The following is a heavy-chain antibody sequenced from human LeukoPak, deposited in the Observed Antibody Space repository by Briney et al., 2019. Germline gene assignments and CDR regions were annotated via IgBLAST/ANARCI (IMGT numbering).Heavy chain of an antibody. CDR2: MYYTGTT. CDR1: GGSLRSTYY. J-gene: IGHJ4*02. V-gene: IGHV4-39*01. CDR3: ARRARITIFGVVISRYFDY. Sequence: SETLSLTCTVSGGSLRSTYYWGWIRQPPGKGLEWMGSMYYTGTTYYNPSLKSRVTISVDTSRNQFSLKLSSVTAADTAVYYCARRARITIFGVVISRYFDYWGQGTLVTVSS. D-gene: IGHD3-3*01.